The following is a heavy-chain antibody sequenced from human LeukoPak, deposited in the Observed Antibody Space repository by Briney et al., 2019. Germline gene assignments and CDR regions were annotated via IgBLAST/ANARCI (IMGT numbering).Heavy chain of an antibody. CDR1: GGSISSGSYY. Sequence: PSETLSLTCTVSGGSISSGSYYWSWIRQPAGKGLEWIGRIYTSGSTNYNPSLKSRVTISVDTSKNQFSLKLSSVTAADTAVYYCARDYYYGSGSYSAHYYYYYMDVWGKGTTVTISS. D-gene: IGHD3-10*01. CDR3: ARDYYYGSGSYSAHYYYYYMDV. J-gene: IGHJ6*03. V-gene: IGHV4-61*02. CDR2: IYTSGST.